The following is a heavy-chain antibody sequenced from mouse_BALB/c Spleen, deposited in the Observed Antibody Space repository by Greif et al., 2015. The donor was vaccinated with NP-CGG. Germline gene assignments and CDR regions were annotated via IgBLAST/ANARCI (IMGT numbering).Heavy chain of an antibody. V-gene: IGHV1S135*01. J-gene: IGHJ2*01. CDR3: ARDFGSFLFGY. CDR2: IDPYNGGT. Sequence: VQLKQSGPELVKPGASVKVSCKASGYAFTSYNMYWVKQSHGKSLEWIGYIDPYNGGTSYNQKFKGKATLTVDKSSSTAFLPFNSLASEDSAVFFCARDFGSFLFGYWGQGTPLPVSS. CDR1: GYAFTSYN. D-gene: IGHD1-1*01.